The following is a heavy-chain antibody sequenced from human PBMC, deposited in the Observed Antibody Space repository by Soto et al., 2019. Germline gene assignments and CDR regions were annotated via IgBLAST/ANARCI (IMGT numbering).Heavy chain of an antibody. CDR1: GFSFSSYG. CDR3: ARDLGSIAARGPFDY. Sequence: GGSLRLSCAASGFSFSSYGMHWVRQAPGKGLEWVAVIWYDGSNKYYADSVKGRFTISRDNSKNTLYLQMNSLRAEDTAVYYCARDLGSIAARGPFDYWGQGTLVTVSS. V-gene: IGHV3-33*01. D-gene: IGHD6-6*01. J-gene: IGHJ4*02. CDR2: IWYDGSNK.